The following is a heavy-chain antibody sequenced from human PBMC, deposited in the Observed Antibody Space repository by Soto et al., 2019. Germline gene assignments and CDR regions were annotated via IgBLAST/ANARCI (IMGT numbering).Heavy chain of an antibody. CDR2: ISHDGGNK. J-gene: IGHJ4*02. D-gene: IGHD2-2*01. Sequence: GGSLRLSCAASGFTFSSYGMHWVRQAPGKGLEWVALISHDGGNKYYADSVKGRFTISRDNSKNTLYLQMNSLRAEDTALYYCVKDTVVVPAAGRGFDYWGQGTLVTVSS. CDR1: GFTFSSYG. CDR3: VKDTVVVPAAGRGFDY. V-gene: IGHV3-30*18.